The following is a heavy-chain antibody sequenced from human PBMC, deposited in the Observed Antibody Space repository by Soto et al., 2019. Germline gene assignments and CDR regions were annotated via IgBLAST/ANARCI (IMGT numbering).Heavy chain of an antibody. CDR3: ARSYF. J-gene: IGHJ4*02. V-gene: IGHV3-7*05. Sequence: EVQLVESGGGLVQPGGSLRLSCAASGFTLNGYWMSCVRQAPGKGLEWVASIKHDGTEKYYMDSVEGRFTISRDNAKNSLYLQMNSLTAEDTSIYYCARSYFWGQGTLVTVSS. D-gene: IGHD2-21*01. CDR1: GFTLNGYW. CDR2: IKHDGTEK.